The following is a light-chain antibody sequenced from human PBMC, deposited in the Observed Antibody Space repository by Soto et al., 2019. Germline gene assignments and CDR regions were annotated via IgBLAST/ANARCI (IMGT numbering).Light chain of an antibody. Sequence: DIVLTQPPATLSLSPGERATLSCRASQSVSSYLAWYQHKPGQGPRLLIYDASNRATGIPARFSGSGSGTDFTLTISSLEPEDFAVYYCQQRSNWPGTFGQGTKLEIK. CDR3: QQRSNWPGT. CDR1: QSVSSY. J-gene: IGKJ2*01. CDR2: DAS. V-gene: IGKV3-11*01.